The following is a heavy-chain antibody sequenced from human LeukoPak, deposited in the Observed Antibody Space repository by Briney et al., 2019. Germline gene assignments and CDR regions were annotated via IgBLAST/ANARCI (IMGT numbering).Heavy chain of an antibody. J-gene: IGHJ3*02. D-gene: IGHD3-10*01. V-gene: IGHV4-59*12. CDR3: ARALLWFGDAFDI. CDR2: IYYTGSA. Sequence: SETLSLTCTVSGGSISGYYWNWIRQPPGKGLEWIGYIYYTGSADYNPALKSRVTISVDTSKNQFSLKLSSVTAADTAVYYCARALLWFGDAFDIWGQGTMVTVSS. CDR1: GGSISGYY.